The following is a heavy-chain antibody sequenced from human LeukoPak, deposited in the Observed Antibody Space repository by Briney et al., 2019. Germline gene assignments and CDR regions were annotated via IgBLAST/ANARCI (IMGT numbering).Heavy chain of an antibody. J-gene: IGHJ6*02. V-gene: IGHV1-18*01. CDR3: ARDPPLRYTHYGMDV. Sequence: ASVKVSCKASGYTFISYGISWVRQAPGQGLEWMGWISAYNGNTNYAQKLQGRVTMTTDTSTSTAYMELRSLRSDDTAVYYCARDPPLRYTHYGMDVWGQGTTVTVSS. CDR1: GYTFISYG. D-gene: IGHD3-9*01. CDR2: ISAYNGNT.